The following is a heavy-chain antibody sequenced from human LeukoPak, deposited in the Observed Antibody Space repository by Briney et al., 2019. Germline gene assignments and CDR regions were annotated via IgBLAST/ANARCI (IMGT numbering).Heavy chain of an antibody. Sequence: SVKVSCKASGYTFSTYGISWVRQAPGQGLEWMGGIIPIFGTANYAQKFQGRDTITADESTSTAYMELSSLRSEDTAVYYCARGLGTTGTIPLDYWGQGTLVTVSS. D-gene: IGHD1-1*01. V-gene: IGHV1-69*13. J-gene: IGHJ4*02. CDR1: GYTFSTYG. CDR3: ARGLGTTGTIPLDY. CDR2: IIPIFGTA.